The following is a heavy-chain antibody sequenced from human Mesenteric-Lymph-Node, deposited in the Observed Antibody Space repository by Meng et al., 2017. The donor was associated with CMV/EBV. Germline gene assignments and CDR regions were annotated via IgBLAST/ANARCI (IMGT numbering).Heavy chain of an antibody. CDR3: ARLIVSSSSYYFDY. CDR2: IFYTGST. D-gene: IGHD6-6*01. V-gene: IGHV4-30-4*05. CDR1: GDSITRGNFY. J-gene: IGHJ4*02. Sequence: GDSITRGNFYWGWVRQRPGEGLEWIGYIFYTGSTYYNPSLKSRVTISVDTSKNQFSLKLSSVTAADTAVYYCARLIVSSSSYYFDYWGQGTLVTVSS.